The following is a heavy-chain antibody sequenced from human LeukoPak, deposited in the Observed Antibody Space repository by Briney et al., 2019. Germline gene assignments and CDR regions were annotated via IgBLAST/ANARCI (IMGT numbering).Heavy chain of an antibody. CDR1: GGSISSGGYY. J-gene: IGHJ4*02. CDR3: ASERLSSSSFDY. D-gene: IGHD6-6*01. CDR2: IYYSGST. V-gene: IGHV4-31*03. Sequence: PSETLSLTCTVSGGSISSGGYYWSWIRQHPGKGLEWIGYIYYSGSTYYNPSLKSRVTISVDTSKNQFSLKLSSVTAADTAVYYCASERLSSSSFDYWGQGTLVTVSS.